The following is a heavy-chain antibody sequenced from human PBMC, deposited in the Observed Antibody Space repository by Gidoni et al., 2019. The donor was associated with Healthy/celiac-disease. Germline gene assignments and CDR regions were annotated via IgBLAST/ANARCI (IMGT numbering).Heavy chain of an antibody. CDR2: IWYDGSNK. D-gene: IGHD6-19*01. CDR1: GFTFSSYG. CDR3: ASGSGYAFDI. Sequence: QPGRSLRLSCAASGFTFSSYGMHWVRQAPGKGLEWVAVIWYDGSNKYYADSVKGRFTISRDNSKNTLYLQMNSLRAEDTAVYYCASGSGYAFDIWGQGTMVTVSS. J-gene: IGHJ3*02. V-gene: IGHV3-33*01.